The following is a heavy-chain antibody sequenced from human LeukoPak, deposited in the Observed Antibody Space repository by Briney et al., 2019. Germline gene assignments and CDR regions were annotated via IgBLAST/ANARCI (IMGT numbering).Heavy chain of an antibody. V-gene: IGHV3-23*01. CDR1: GFTFSSYA. Sequence: PGGSLRLSCAASGFTFSSYAMSWVRQAPGKGLEWVSAISGSGGSTYYADSVKGRFTISRDNSKNTLYLQMNCLRAEDTAVYYCARPIAVAASPSFFDYWGQGTLVTVSS. CDR3: ARPIAVAASPSFFDY. CDR2: ISGSGGST. D-gene: IGHD6-19*01. J-gene: IGHJ4*02.